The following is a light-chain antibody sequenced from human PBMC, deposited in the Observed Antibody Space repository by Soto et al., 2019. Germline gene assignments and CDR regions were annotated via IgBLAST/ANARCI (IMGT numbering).Light chain of an antibody. V-gene: IGKV3-20*01. Sequence: VLTQSQSTLSLSPCDRATLSCSASQSIHTSLAWYQQKPGQPPRLVVYDSTLRANVVPDRFSGSGSGTDFTLTISRLEPEDSAVYYCQQYSTSDQTFGQGTKV. CDR2: DST. CDR1: QSIHTS. CDR3: QQYSTSDQT. J-gene: IGKJ1*01.